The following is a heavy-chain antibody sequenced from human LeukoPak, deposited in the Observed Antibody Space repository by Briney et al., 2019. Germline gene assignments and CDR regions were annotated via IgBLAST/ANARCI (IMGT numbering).Heavy chain of an antibody. CDR2: INHSGST. D-gene: IGHD3-9*01. Sequence: ASETLSLTCAVYGGSFSGYYWSWIRQPPGKGLEWIGEINHSGSTNYNPSLKSRVTISVDTSKNQFSLKLSSVTAADTAVYYCARAFDLYYFDYWGQGTLVTVSS. CDR3: ARAFDLYYFDY. CDR1: GGSFSGYY. V-gene: IGHV4-34*01. J-gene: IGHJ4*02.